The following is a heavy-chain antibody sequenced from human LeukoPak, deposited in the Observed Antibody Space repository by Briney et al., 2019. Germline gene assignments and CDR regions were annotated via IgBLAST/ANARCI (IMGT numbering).Heavy chain of an antibody. CDR3: ARVMAHYGSGSYAP. J-gene: IGHJ4*02. CDR1: GYTFTSYG. D-gene: IGHD3-10*01. V-gene: IGHV1-18*01. Sequence: ASVKVSCKSSGYTFTSYGIIWVRQAPGQGLEWMGWINAYNGNTNYAQKLQGRVTMTTDTSTSTAYMELRSLRADDTAVYYCARVMAHYGSGSYAPWGQGTLVTVSS. CDR2: INAYNGNT.